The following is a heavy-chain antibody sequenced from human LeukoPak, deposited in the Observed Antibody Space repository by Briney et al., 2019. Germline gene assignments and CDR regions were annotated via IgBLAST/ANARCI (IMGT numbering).Heavy chain of an antibody. V-gene: IGHV3-7*01. D-gene: IGHD5-12*01. Sequence: PGGSLRLSCVASGFTFSDYWMGWVRQAPGKGLEWVANIETDGDQKNYVDSVKGRFAISRDNARNSLYLQMNSLTDEDTAVYYCARDIPSGFYTPDYWGRGTLVTVSS. CDR1: GFTFSDYW. J-gene: IGHJ4*02. CDR3: ARDIPSGFYTPDY. CDR2: IETDGDQK.